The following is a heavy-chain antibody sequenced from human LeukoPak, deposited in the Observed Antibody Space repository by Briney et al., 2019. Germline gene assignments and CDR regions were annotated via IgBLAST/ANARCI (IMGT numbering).Heavy chain of an antibody. J-gene: IGHJ4*02. CDR2: IIPIFGTA. Sequence: SVKVSCKASGGTFSSYAISWVRQAPGQGLEWMGGIIPIFGTANYAQKFQGRVTITADESTSTAYMELSSLRSEDTAVYYCAREPMGGYDSSGYYRNQYHFDYWGQGTLVTVSS. D-gene: IGHD3-22*01. CDR3: AREPMGGYDSSGYYRNQYHFDY. CDR1: GGTFSSYA. V-gene: IGHV1-69*13.